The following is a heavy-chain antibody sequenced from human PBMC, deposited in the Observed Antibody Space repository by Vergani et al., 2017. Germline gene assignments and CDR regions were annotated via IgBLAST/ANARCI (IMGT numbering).Heavy chain of an antibody. CDR2: IDDKGKS. CDR1: GAAFNSYQ. Sequence: QVQLHQWGAGLLKTSETLSLTCAVPGAAFNSYQWTWIRQSPGRGLEWIGEIDDKGKSICNPTLKSRVTISVDNSKMHFSLHLTSVTAADSAMYYCVRRDFWVGPRTFDFWGAGTPVTVSS. CDR3: VRRDFWVGPRTFDF. J-gene: IGHJ3*01. D-gene: IGHD3-3*01. V-gene: IGHV4-34*01.